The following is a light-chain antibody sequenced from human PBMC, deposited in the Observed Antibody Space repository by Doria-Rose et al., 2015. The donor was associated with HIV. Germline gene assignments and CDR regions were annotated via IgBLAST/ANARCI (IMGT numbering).Light chain of an antibody. Sequence: QPVLTQSASVSGSPGQSITISCTGSSSDVGGSHFVSWYQQHPGKAPKLVIYDVTKRPPRVSNRFSGSKSGNTASLTISGLQAEDEGDYYCSSYTSTLWIFGGGTKLTVL. V-gene: IGLV2-14*01. CDR3: SSYTSTLWI. J-gene: IGLJ2*01. CDR1: SSDVGGSHF. CDR2: DVT.